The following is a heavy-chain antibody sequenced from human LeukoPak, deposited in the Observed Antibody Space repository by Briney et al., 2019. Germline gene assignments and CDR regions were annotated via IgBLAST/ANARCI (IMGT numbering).Heavy chain of an antibody. CDR1: GGSISSGGYY. V-gene: IGHV4-31*03. J-gene: IGHJ5*02. D-gene: IGHD4-17*01. CDR3: ARDTAGFYNWFDP. CDR2: IYYSGST. Sequence: SQTLSLTCTVSGGSISSGGYYWSWIRQHPGKGLEWIGYIYYSGSTYYNPSLKSRVTISVDTSRNQFSLKLSSVTAADTAVYYCARDTAGFYNWFDPWGQGTLVTVSS.